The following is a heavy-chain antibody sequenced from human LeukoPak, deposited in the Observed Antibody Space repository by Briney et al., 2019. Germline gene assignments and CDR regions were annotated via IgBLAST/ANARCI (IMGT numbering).Heavy chain of an antibody. V-gene: IGHV4-38-2*02. Sequence: SETLSLTCTVSGYSISSGYYWGWIRQPPGKGLERIGSIFHSGSTYYNPSLKSRVAISVDMARNQFSLKLNSVTAADTAVYYCARLMYSASYVDYWGQGTLVTVSS. CDR1: GYSISSGYY. CDR3: ARLMYSASYVDY. CDR2: IFHSGST. D-gene: IGHD1-26*01. J-gene: IGHJ4*02.